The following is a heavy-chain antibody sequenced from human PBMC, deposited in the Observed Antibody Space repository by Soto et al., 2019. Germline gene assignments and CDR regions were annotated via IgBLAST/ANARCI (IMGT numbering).Heavy chain of an antibody. Sequence: QVQLQQWGAGLLKPSETLSLTCAVYGGSFSGYYWTWIRQPPGTGLEWIGEINHSGSTNYNPSLKSRVNISVDTSKNQFSLKLTSVTAADPAVYYCARDKITGLFDYWGQGTLVTVSS. CDR1: GGSFSGYY. J-gene: IGHJ4*02. CDR3: ARDKITGLFDY. CDR2: INHSGST. V-gene: IGHV4-34*01. D-gene: IGHD2-8*02.